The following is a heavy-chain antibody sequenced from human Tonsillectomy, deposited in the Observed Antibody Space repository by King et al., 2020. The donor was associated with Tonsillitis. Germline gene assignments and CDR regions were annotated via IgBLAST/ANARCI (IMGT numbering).Heavy chain of an antibody. J-gene: IGHJ3*02. D-gene: IGHD1-26*01. CDR1: GFTFSSYA. Sequence: VQLVESGGGLVQPGGSMRLSCAASGFTFSSYAMSWVRQAPGKGLEWVSAISGSGDTTYYTDSVKGRFTVSRDNSENTLYLQMNSLRAEDTAVYYCAKSLSGWLDAFDIWGQGTMVTVSS. CDR2: ISGSGDTT. V-gene: IGHV3-23*04. CDR3: AKSLSGWLDAFDI.